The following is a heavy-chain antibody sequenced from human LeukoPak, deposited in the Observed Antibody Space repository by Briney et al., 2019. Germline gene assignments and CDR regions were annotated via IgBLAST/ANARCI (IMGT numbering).Heavy chain of an antibody. V-gene: IGHV4-39*01. CDR1: GGSISSSSYY. D-gene: IGHD3-22*01. Sequence: KPSETLSLTCTVSGGSISSSSYYWGWIRQPPGKGLEWIGSIYYSGSTYYNPSLKSRVTISVDTSKNQFSLKLSPVTAADTAVYYCARAYYYDSSGSEDYFDYWGQGSLVTVSP. CDR3: ARAYYYDSSGSEDYFDY. CDR2: IYYSGST. J-gene: IGHJ4*02.